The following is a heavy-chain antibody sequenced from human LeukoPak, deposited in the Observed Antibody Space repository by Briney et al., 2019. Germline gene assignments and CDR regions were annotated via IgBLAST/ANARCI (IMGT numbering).Heavy chain of an antibody. D-gene: IGHD3-10*01. V-gene: IGHV3-30*04. CDR3: AKGLGPLVRGVVPRTYYMDV. Sequence: PGGSLRLSCAASAFTFSSYAMHWVRQAPGKGLEWVAVISYDGSNEYYADSVKGRFKISRDNSKNTVNLQMNSLGVEDTAVYYCAKGLGPLVRGVVPRTYYMDVWGRGTTVTVSS. J-gene: IGHJ6*03. CDR2: ISYDGSNE. CDR1: AFTFSSYA.